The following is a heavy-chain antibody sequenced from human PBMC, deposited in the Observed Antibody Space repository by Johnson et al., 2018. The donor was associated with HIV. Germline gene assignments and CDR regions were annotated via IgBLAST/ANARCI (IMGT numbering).Heavy chain of an antibody. J-gene: IGHJ3*01. CDR2: INYNGGST. V-gene: IGHV3-20*04. D-gene: IGHD2-15*01. CDR3: ARAKDAAYPYDAFDV. Sequence: VQLVESGGGVVRPGGSLRLSCAASGFTFDDYGMSWVRQAPGKGLEWVSGINYNGGSTGYADSVRDRFSISRDNAKNSLYLQMDSLRAEDTAMYYCARAKDAAYPYDAFDVLGHGTMVIVSA. CDR1: GFTFDDYG.